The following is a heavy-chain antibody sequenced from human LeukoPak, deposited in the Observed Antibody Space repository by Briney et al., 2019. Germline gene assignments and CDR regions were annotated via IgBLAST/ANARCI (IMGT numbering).Heavy chain of an antibody. V-gene: IGHV4-38-2*02. CDR2: IYHSGST. D-gene: IGHD3-22*01. J-gene: IGHJ3*02. CDR3: ARGPMRHDAFDI. CDR1: GYSISSGYY. Sequence: SETLSLTCTVSGYSISSGYYWGWIRQPPGKGLEWIGSIYHSGSTYYNPSLKSRVTISVDTSKNQFSLKLSSVTAADTAVYYCARGPMRHDAFDIWGQGTMVTVSS.